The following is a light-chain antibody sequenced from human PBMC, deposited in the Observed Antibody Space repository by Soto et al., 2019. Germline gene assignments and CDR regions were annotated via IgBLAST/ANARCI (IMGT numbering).Light chain of an antibody. CDR3: QAWDSSTANVV. Sequence: SYELTQPPSVSVSPGQTASSTCSGDTLGDKYACWYQQKPGQSPVLVICQDSKRPSGIPERFSGSNSGNTATLTISGTQAMDEADYYCQAWDSSTANVVFGGGTQLTVL. V-gene: IGLV3-1*01. CDR1: TLGDKY. CDR2: QDS. J-gene: IGLJ2*01.